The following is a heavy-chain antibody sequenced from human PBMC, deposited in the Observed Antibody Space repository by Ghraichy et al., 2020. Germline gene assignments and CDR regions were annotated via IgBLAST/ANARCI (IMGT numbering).Heavy chain of an antibody. CDR3: TRDYSLTGYQNWYFDL. CDR1: GFTFGDYA. J-gene: IGHJ2*01. D-gene: IGHD3-9*01. CDR2: IRSKAYGGTT. V-gene: IGHV3-49*03. Sequence: GESLNISCTASGFTFGDYAMSWFRQAPGKGLEWVGFIRSKAYGGTTEYAASVKGRFTISRDDSKSIAYLQMNSLKTEDTAVYYCTRDYSLTGYQNWYFDLWGRGTLVTVSS.